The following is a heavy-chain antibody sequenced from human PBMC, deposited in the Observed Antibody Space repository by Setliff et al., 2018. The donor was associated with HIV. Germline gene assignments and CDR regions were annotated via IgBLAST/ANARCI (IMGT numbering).Heavy chain of an antibody. CDR2: ISYDGSDK. CDR1: GFTFSSYT. D-gene: IGHD3-22*01. V-gene: IGHV3-30*04. Sequence: GGSLRLSCAASGFTFSSYTMHWVRRVPGKGLEWLAVISYDGSDKYYADSEKGRFTISRDNSKDTLYLQMNSLRAEDTAIYYCARAYYYDSNGYPTSYYFDYWGQGALVTVSS. CDR3: ARAYYYDSNGYPTSYYFDY. J-gene: IGHJ4*02.